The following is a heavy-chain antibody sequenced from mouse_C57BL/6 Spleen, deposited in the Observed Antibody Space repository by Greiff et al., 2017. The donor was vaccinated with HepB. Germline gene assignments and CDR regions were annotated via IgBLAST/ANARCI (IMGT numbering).Heavy chain of an antibody. CDR1: GFTFSDYG. Sequence: EVQLVESGGGLVKPGGSLKLSCAASGFTFSDYGMHWVRQAPEKGLEWVAYISSGSSTIYYADTVKGRFTISRDNAKNTLFLQMTSLRSEDTAMYYWARNGDPAWFAYWGQGTLVTVSA. D-gene: IGHD4-1*01. V-gene: IGHV5-17*01. CDR3: ARNGDPAWFAY. J-gene: IGHJ3*01. CDR2: ISSGSSTI.